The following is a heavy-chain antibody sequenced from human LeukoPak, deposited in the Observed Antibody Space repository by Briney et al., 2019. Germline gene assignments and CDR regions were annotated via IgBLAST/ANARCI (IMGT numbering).Heavy chain of an antibody. J-gene: IGHJ4*02. CDR2: ISYDGGNT. D-gene: IGHD3-16*02. CDR3: AKDIGPFGGVVVIGTMGDY. CDR1: GLTFSSYG. Sequence: GRSLRLSCAASGLTFSSYGMHWVRQAPGKGLEWVAVISYDGGNTYYADSVKGRFTISRDNSKNTLYLQMNSLRAEDTAVYYCAKDIGPFGGVVVIGTMGDYWGQGTLVTVSS. V-gene: IGHV3-30*18.